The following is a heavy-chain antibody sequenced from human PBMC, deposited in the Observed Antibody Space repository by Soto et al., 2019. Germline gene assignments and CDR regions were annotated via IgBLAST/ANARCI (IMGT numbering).Heavy chain of an antibody. J-gene: IGHJ4*02. CDR2: IGADNRDT. CDR3: ARDISYGSETAYGY. D-gene: IGHD3-10*01. V-gene: IGHV1-18*01. CDR1: GYTFTNFG. Sequence: QVQLVQSGAEVKKPGASVKVSCKASGYTFTNFGISWMRQAPGQGLEWMGWIGADNRDTNYAQNLQARLTMTTDTSTNTAYMELRSLKSDDTVVYYCARDISYGSETAYGYWGQGTLVTVSS.